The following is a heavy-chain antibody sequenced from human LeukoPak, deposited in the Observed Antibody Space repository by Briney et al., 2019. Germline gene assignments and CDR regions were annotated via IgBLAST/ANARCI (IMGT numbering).Heavy chain of an antibody. D-gene: IGHD5-12*01. CDR2: MNPNSGNT. V-gene: IGHV1-8*01. CDR3: AREYRHQPD. Sequence: ASVKVSCKASGYTFTSYDINWLRQASGQGLEWLGWMNPNSGNTGYAQKFQGRFTMTWDTSITTAYMELSSLRSEDTAVYYCAREYRHQPDWGQGTLVTVSS. CDR1: GYTFTSYD. J-gene: IGHJ4*02.